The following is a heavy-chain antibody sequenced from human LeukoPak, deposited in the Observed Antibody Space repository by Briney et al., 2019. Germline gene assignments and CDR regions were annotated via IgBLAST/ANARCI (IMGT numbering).Heavy chain of an antibody. CDR1: GGSISSYY. V-gene: IGHV4-59*01. D-gene: IGHD1-1*01. J-gene: IGHJ4*02. Sequence: KPSETLSLTCTVSGGSISSYYWSWIRQPPGKGLEWIGYIYYSGSTNYNPSLKSRVTISVDTSKNQFSLKLSPVTAADTAVYYCASPWVPTTYFDYWGQGTLVTVSS. CDR3: ASPWVPTTYFDY. CDR2: IYYSGST.